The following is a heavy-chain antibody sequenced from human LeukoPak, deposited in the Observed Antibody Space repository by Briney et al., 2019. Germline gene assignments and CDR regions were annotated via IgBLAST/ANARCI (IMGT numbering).Heavy chain of an antibody. CDR1: GFTFSSSW. CDR2: IKQDGSDK. Sequence: PGGSLRLSCAATGFTFSSSWMSWVRQAPGKGLEWVANIKQDGSDKYYVDSLKGRFTISRDNSKNTLYLQMNSLRAEDTAVYYCAKDAPPGYDILTYAFDIWGQGTMVTVSS. D-gene: IGHD3-9*01. CDR3: AKDAPPGYDILTYAFDI. J-gene: IGHJ3*02. V-gene: IGHV3-7*01.